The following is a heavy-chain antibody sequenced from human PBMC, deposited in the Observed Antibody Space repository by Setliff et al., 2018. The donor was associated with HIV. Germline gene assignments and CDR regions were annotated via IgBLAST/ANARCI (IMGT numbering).Heavy chain of an antibody. Sequence: SETLSLTCSVSGGSISSSTDYWGWIRQPPGKGLEWIETIYYTGNTYYNPSPKSRLTISVDTSKNQFSLKLSSVTAADTAVYYCARPITMVRGVLNYYYYYMDVWGMGTTVTVSS. D-gene: IGHD3-10*01. CDR2: IYYTGNT. CDR1: GGSISSSTDY. J-gene: IGHJ6*03. V-gene: IGHV4-39*01. CDR3: ARPITMVRGVLNYYYYYMDV.